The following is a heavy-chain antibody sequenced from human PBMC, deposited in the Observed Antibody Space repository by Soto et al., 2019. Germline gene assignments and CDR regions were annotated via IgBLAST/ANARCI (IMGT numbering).Heavy chain of an antibody. CDR2: LYTGGST. Sequence: EVQLVETGGGLVQPGGSLSLSCEASGFAVISNYMNWVRQAPGKGLEWVSVLYTGGSTHYAGSVKGRFTISRDSSQNTLYLQMNSLRGEDTAVYYCARDGPGFGDAFDIWGQGTMVTVSA. J-gene: IGHJ3*02. CDR1: GFAVISNY. CDR3: ARDGPGFGDAFDI. V-gene: IGHV3-53*02. D-gene: IGHD3-10*01.